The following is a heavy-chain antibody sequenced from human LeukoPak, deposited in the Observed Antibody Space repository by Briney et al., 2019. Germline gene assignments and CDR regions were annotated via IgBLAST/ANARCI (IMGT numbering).Heavy chain of an antibody. CDR3: AKGIIEVVVPAAISY. CDR2: PRYDGSNK. V-gene: IGHV3-30*02. D-gene: IGHD2-2*02. Sequence: GGSLRLSCAASGFTFSSYGVHSVRLAPGKGLESMAIPRYDGSNKYYADSVKGRFTISRDNSKNTLYLQMNSLRAEDTAVYYCAKGIIEVVVPAAISYWGQGTLVTVSS. J-gene: IGHJ4*02. CDR1: GFTFSSYG.